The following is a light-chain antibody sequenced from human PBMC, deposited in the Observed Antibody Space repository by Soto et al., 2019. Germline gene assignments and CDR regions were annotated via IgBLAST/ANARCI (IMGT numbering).Light chain of an antibody. J-gene: IGKJ1*01. CDR3: QPTYSAPGT. CDR1: QNITKF. CDR2: VTS. Sequence: DIQMTQSPSSLSASLGDRVTVTCRPSQNITKFLNWYQEKPGKAPKVLIYVTSNLENGVPPRFSGSGSGTEFTLTISSLQPEDYAPYYCQPTYSAPGTFGQGTRVEV. V-gene: IGKV1-39*01.